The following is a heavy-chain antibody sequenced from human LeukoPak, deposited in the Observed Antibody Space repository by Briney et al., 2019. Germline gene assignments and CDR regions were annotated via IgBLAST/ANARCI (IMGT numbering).Heavy chain of an antibody. Sequence: GGSLRLSCAASGFTFSDYYMNWIRQAPGKALEGISYISSSSDYTTYADSVKGRFTISRDNSKNSLYLQMNSLRAEDSAVYYCARDPPGDGGVTLDYWGQGTLVTVSS. CDR1: GFTFSDYY. D-gene: IGHD2-8*02. V-gene: IGHV3-11*05. J-gene: IGHJ4*02. CDR2: ISSSSDYT. CDR3: ARDPPGDGGVTLDY.